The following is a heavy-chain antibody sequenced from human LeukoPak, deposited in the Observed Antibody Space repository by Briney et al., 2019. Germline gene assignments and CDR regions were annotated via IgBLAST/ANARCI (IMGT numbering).Heavy chain of an antibody. CDR1: GFTFSSYVM. D-gene: IGHD3-10*01. J-gene: IGHJ5*02. CDR3: AVEAYYYGSGFGFDP. Sequence: GSLRLSCLASGFTFSSYVMNWVRQPPGKGLEWIGEIYHSGSTNYNPSLKSRVTISVDKSKNQFSLKLSSVTAADTAVYYCAVEAYYYGSGFGFDPWGQGTLVTVSS. CDR2: IYHSGST. V-gene: IGHV4-4*02.